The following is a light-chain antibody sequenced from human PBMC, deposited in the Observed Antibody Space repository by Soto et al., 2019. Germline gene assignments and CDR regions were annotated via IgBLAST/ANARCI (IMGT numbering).Light chain of an antibody. V-gene: IGKV3D-20*01. J-gene: IGKJ1*01. CDR2: DAS. Sequence: EIVLTQSPATLYLSPGERATLSCGASRSVSSSYLAWYQQKPGLAPRLLIYDASSRATGIPDRFSGSGSGTDFTLTISRLEPEDFAVYYCQQYGSSPSTFGQGTKVDIK. CDR1: RSVSSSY. CDR3: QQYGSSPST.